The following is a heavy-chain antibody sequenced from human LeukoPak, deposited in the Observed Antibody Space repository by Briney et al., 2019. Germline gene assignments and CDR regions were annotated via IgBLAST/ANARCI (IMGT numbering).Heavy chain of an antibody. Sequence: ASVKVSCKVSGYTLTELSMHWVRQAPGKGLEWMGGFDPEDGETIYAQKFQGRVTMTEDTSTDTAYMELSSLRSEDTAVYYCATDAPYSSSWYRNNWFDPWGQGTLVTVSS. V-gene: IGHV1-24*01. CDR3: ATDAPYSSSWYRNNWFDP. J-gene: IGHJ5*02. CDR2: FDPEDGET. D-gene: IGHD6-13*01. CDR1: GYTLTELS.